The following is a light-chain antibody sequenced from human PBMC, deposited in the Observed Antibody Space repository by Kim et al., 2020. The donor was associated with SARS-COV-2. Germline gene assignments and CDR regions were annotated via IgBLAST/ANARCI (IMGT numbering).Light chain of an antibody. CDR1: QSVLYSSNNKNY. J-gene: IGKJ1*01. CDR2: WAS. Sequence: ATINCKSSQSVLYSSNNKNYLAWYRQKPGQPPSLLIYWASTRESGVPDRFGGSGSGTDFTLTISGLQAEDVAVYYCQQYFNTPWTFGQGTKVDIK. V-gene: IGKV4-1*01. CDR3: QQYFNTPWT.